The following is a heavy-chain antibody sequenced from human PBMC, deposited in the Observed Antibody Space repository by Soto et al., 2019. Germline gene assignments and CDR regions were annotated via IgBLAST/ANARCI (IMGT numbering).Heavy chain of an antibody. J-gene: IGHJ5*02. CDR3: ARKADDYSNWLDP. Sequence: SVKVSCKASGRTFSSXAISWVRQAPGQGLEWMGGIIPIFGTANYAEKFQGRVTITADESTSTAYMELSSLRSEDTAVYDCARKADDYSNWLDPWGQGTRVTVSS. CDR2: IIPIFGTA. D-gene: IGHD4-4*01. V-gene: IGHV1-69*13. CDR1: GRTFSSXA.